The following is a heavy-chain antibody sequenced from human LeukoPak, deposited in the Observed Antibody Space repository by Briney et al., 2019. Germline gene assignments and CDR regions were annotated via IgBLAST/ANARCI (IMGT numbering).Heavy chain of an antibody. J-gene: IGHJ6*03. V-gene: IGHV4-4*07. CDR2: IYTSGST. Sequence: SETLSLTCTVSGGSISSYYWSWIRQPAGKGLEWIGRIYTSGSTNYNPSLKSRVTMSVDTSKNQSSLKLSSVTAADTAVYYCARDHPEIVVVPAAIVCYMDVWGKGTTVTVSS. D-gene: IGHD2-2*02. CDR3: ARDHPEIVVVPAAIVCYMDV. CDR1: GGSISSYY.